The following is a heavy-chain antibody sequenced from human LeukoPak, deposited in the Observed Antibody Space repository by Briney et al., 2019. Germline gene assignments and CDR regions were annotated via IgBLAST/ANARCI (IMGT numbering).Heavy chain of an antibody. V-gene: IGHV3-23*01. J-gene: IGHJ3*02. CDR3: AKVYYDSSGYYHFDAFDI. CDR2: ISGSDGST. CDR1: GFTFSGYA. D-gene: IGHD3-22*01. Sequence: PGGSLRLSCAASGFTFSGYAMSWVRQAPGKGLEWVSAISGSDGSTYYADSVKGRFTISRDNSKNTLYLQVNSLRAEDTAVYYCAKVYYDSSGYYHFDAFDIWGQGTMVTVSS.